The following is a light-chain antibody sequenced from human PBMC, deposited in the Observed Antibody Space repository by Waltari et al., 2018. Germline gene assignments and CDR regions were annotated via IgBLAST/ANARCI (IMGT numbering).Light chain of an antibody. Sequence: QSALTQSASVSGSPGQSITISCTGTSSDVGGYNYVSWYQQHPGKAPKLMIYEVSNRPSGVSNRFSGSKSGNTASLTISGLQAEDEADYYCSSYTSSSITYVFGTGTKVTVL. CDR1: SSDVGGYNY. V-gene: IGLV2-14*01. J-gene: IGLJ1*01. CDR2: EVS. CDR3: SSYTSSSITYV.